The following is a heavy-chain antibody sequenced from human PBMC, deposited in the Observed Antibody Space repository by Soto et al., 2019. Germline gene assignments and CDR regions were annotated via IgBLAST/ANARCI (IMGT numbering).Heavy chain of an antibody. J-gene: IGHJ4*02. CDR1: GGSLSGYY. Sequence: QVQLQQWGAGLLKPSETLSLKCAVTGGSLSGYYWSWIRQPPGKGLEWIGEVKDGGHTNSSPSLRGRVTISSDTSNNQFSLRLNSVTAADTGVYYCARGQEGVVATHWDQGSLVTVSS. V-gene: IGHV4-34*01. D-gene: IGHD5-12*01. CDR3: ARGQEGVVATH. CDR2: VKDGGHT.